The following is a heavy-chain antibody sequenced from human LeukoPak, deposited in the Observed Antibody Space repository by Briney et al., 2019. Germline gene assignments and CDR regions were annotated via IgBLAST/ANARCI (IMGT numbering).Heavy chain of an antibody. CDR3: ARVAVYGETTFDY. CDR2: IIPIFGTA. J-gene: IGHJ4*02. Sequence: SVKVSCKASGGTFSSYALSWVRQAPGQGLEWMGGIIPIFGTANYAQKFQGRVTITADESTSTAYMELSSLRSEDTAVYYCARVAVYGETTFDYWGQGTLVTVSS. CDR1: GGTFSSYA. V-gene: IGHV1-69*13. D-gene: IGHD1-14*01.